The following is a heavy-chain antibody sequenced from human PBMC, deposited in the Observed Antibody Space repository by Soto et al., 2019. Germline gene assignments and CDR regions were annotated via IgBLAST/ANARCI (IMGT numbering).Heavy chain of an antibody. CDR1: GYTFTSYG. D-gene: IGHD2-15*01. V-gene: IGHV1-18*01. CDR3: VVAAQPYYFDY. CDR2: ISAYNGNT. J-gene: IGHJ4*02. Sequence: QVQLVQSGAEVKKPGASVKVSCKASGYTFTSYGISWVRQAPGQGLEGMGWISAYNGNTNYAQKLQGRVTMTTDTSTSTAYMELRSLRSEDTAVYYCVVAAQPYYFDYWGQVTLVTVSS.